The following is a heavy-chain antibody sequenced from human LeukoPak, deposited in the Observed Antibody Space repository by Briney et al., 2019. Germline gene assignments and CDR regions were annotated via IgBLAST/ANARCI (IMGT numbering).Heavy chain of an antibody. CDR1: GFTFSSYW. J-gene: IGHJ4*02. CDR3: ASLQTDPTVVNGF. Sequence: GGSLRLSCEVSGFTFSSYWMSWIRQVPGKGLEWLACIKGDGREKYYVDSVRGRSTVPRDSAKNSLYLQMNSLRSEDTAVYYCASLQTDPTVVNGFWGQGTLVTVSS. V-gene: IGHV3-7*01. CDR2: IKGDGREK. D-gene: IGHD4-11*01.